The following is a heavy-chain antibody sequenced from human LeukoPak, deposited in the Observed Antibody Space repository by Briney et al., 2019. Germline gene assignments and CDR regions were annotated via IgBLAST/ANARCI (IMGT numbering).Heavy chain of an antibody. J-gene: IGHJ4*02. CDR1: GGFISSGGYY. D-gene: IGHD1-26*01. V-gene: IGHV4-31*03. Sequence: SETLSLTCTVSGGFISSGGYYWSWIRQHPGKGLEWIGYIYYSGSTYYNPSLKSRVTISVDTSKNQFSLKLSSVTAADTAVYYCARERKVWGFSLDYWGQGTLVTVSS. CDR3: ARERKVWGFSLDY. CDR2: IYYSGST.